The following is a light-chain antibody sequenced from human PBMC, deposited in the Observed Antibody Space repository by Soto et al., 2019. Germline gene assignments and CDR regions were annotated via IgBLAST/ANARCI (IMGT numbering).Light chain of an antibody. CDR3: QQYNNWWT. J-gene: IGKJ1*01. Sequence: EIVLTQSPGTLSLSPGERATLSCRASQSVSSIYLAWYQQKPGQAPSLLIYATSSRATGIPDRFSGSGSGTDFSLTINRLEPEDFAVYYCQQYNNWWTFGQGTKVDIK. V-gene: IGKV3-20*01. CDR2: ATS. CDR1: QSVSSIY.